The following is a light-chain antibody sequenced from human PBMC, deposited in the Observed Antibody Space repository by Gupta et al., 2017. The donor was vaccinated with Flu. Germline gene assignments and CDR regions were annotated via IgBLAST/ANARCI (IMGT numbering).Light chain of an antibody. CDR1: QGINHW. J-gene: IGKJ2*01. CDR2: GAA. V-gene: IGKV1-12*01. CDR3: QQDNSFPYT. Sequence: IQLTQSPSSLSASVGDGVNITCRASQGINHWLAWYQQNPGNPPNLLIYGAAILQSGVPSRFSATGSGTSFTLAINSLQPDDVGTYYCQQDNSFPYTFGQGTKLEIK.